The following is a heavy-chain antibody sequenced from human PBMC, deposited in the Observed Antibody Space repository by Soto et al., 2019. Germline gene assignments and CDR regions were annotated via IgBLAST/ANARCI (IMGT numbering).Heavy chain of an antibody. CDR1: GVYISSGDYS. Sequence: PSETLSLTSAPSGVYISSGDYSSSCLRPPPGKGLEWIGYIYHSGSTYYNPSLKSRVTISVDRSKNQFSLKLSSVTAADTAVYYCARGSYYGSGSIFDYWGQGTLVTVSS. D-gene: IGHD3-10*01. CDR2: IYHSGST. CDR3: ARGSYYGSGSIFDY. J-gene: IGHJ4*02. V-gene: IGHV4-30-2*01.